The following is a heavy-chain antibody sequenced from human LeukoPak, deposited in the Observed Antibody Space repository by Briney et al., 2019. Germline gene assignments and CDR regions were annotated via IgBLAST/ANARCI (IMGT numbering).Heavy chain of an antibody. CDR1: GGTFSSYT. V-gene: IGHV1-69*02. CDR3: ATLATARPYYFDY. J-gene: IGHJ4*02. D-gene: IGHD5-12*01. CDR2: IIPILGIA. Sequence: ASVKVSCKASGGTFSSYTISWVRQAPGQGLEWMGRIIPILGIANYAQKFQGRVTITADKSTSTAYMELNSLRSEDTAVYYCATLATARPYYFDYWGQGTLVTVSS.